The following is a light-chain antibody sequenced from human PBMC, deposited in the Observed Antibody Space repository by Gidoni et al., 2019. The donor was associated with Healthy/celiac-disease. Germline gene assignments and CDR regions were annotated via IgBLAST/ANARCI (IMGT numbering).Light chain of an antibody. CDR2: GTS. CDR1: QSVSSSY. CDR3: QQYGRT. V-gene: IGKV3-20*01. Sequence: IVLTQSPGTLSLPPGERATLSCRASQSVSSSYLAWYQQKPGQAPRLLIYGTSIRATGIPDRFSGSGSGTDFTLTISRLEPEDFAVYYCQQYGRTFGQGTKLEIK. J-gene: IGKJ2*01.